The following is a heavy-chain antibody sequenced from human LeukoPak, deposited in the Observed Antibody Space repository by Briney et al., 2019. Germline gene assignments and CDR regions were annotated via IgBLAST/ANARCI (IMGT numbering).Heavy chain of an antibody. CDR3: ARSSPPFNYDSIGYSFDY. CDR1: GGSISSYY. CDR2: IYYSGST. Sequence: SETLSLTCTVSGGSISSYYWSWSRQPPGKGLEWIGYIYYSGSTNYNPSLKSRVTISVDTSKNQFSLKLSPVTAADTAVYYCARSSPPFNYDSIGYSFDYWGQGTLVTVSS. J-gene: IGHJ4*02. V-gene: IGHV4-59*12. D-gene: IGHD3-22*01.